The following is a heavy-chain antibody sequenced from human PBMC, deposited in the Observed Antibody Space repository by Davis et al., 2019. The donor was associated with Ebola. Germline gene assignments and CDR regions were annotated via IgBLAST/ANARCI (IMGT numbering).Heavy chain of an antibody. V-gene: IGHV1-69*06. Sequence: SVKVSCKASGATFSSYAISWVRQAPGQGLEWMGGIIPIFGTANYAQKFQGRVTITADKSTSTAYMELSSLRSEDTAVYYCARGRPTTVTTLTRTYYYYGMDVWGQGTTVTVSS. CDR3: ARGRPTTVTTLTRTYYYYGMDV. D-gene: IGHD4-11*01. CDR1: GATFSSYA. CDR2: IIPIFGTA. J-gene: IGHJ6*02.